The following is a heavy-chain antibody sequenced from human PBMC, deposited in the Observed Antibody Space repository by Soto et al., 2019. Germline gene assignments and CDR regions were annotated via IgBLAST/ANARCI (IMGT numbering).Heavy chain of an antibody. CDR2: INTGNGNT. CDR3: AREINCSGGSCGVFDY. CDR1: GYTFTSYA. D-gene: IGHD2-15*01. V-gene: IGHV1-3*04. Sequence: ASVKVSCKASGYTFTSYAMHWVRQAPGQRLEWMGWINTGNGNTKYSQKFQGRVTITRDTSASTAYMELSSLRSEDTAVYYCAREINCSGGSCGVFDYWGQGTLVTVSS. J-gene: IGHJ4*02.